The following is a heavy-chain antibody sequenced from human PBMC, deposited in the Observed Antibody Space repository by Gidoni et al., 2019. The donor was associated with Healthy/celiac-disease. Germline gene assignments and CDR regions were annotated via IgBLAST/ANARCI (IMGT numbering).Heavy chain of an antibody. J-gene: IGHJ4*02. V-gene: IGHV3-23*01. D-gene: IGHD3-16*01. CDR1: GFTFSSYA. CDR2: ISGSGGST. CDR3: ANHSGAQGANPRLGRD. Sequence: GGSLRLSCAASGFTFSSYAMRWVRQAPGKGLAWVSAISGSGGSTYYADSVKGRFTIARDNSKNTLYLQMNSLRAEDTAVYYCANHSGAQGANPRLGRDWGQGTLVTVSS.